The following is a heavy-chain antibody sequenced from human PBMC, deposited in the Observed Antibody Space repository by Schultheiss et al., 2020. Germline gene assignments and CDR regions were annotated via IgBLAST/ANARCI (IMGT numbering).Heavy chain of an antibody. CDR2: ISYTGTT. CDR1: GGSISSSSYY. CDR3: ARHRAGVAARNWFDP. Sequence: SETLSLTCTVSGGSISSSSYYWGWIRQPPGKGLEWIGTISYTGTTYFNLSLKSRVTISVDTSKNQFSLKLSSVTAADTAVYYCARHRAGVAARNWFDPWGQGTLVNVSS. D-gene: IGHD2-15*01. V-gene: IGHV4-39*01. J-gene: IGHJ5*02.